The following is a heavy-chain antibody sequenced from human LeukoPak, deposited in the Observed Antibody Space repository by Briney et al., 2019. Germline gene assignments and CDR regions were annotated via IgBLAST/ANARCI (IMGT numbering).Heavy chain of an antibody. J-gene: IGHJ4*02. Sequence: GGSLRLSCAASGFTFSSYEMNWVRQAPGKGLEWVSYISSSGSTINYADSVKGRFTTSRDNAKNSLYLQMNSLRAEDTAVYYCARDRDTTFLRADYWGQGTLVTVSS. V-gene: IGHV3-48*03. CDR1: GFTFSSYE. D-gene: IGHD1-1*01. CDR3: ARDRDTTFLRADY. CDR2: ISSSGSTI.